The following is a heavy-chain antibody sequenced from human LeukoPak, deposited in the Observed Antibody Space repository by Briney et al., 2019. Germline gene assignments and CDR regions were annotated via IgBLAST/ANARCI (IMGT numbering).Heavy chain of an antibody. CDR3: ARFYSSSWMYNWFDP. Sequence: GGSLRLSCAASGFTFSSYEMNWVRQAPGKGPEWVSYISSSGSTIYYADSVKGRFTISRDNAKNSLYLQMNSLRAEDTAVYYCARFYSSSWMYNWFDPWGQGTLVTVSS. CDR1: GFTFSSYE. CDR2: ISSSGSTI. D-gene: IGHD6-13*01. V-gene: IGHV3-48*03. J-gene: IGHJ5*02.